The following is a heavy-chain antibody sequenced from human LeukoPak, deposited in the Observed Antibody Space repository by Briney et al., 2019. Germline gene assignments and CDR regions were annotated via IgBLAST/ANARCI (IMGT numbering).Heavy chain of an antibody. CDR1: GYTFTGYC. CDR2: INPNSGGT. J-gene: IGHJ4*02. D-gene: IGHD3-16*01. CDR3: VREWGGVVLAY. Sequence: ASVKVSCKASGYTFTGYCMHWVRQAPGQGLEWMGWINPNSGGTNYAQKFQGRVTMTRDTSISTAYMELSRLRSDDTAVYYCVREWGGVVLAYWGQGTLVTVSS. V-gene: IGHV1-2*02.